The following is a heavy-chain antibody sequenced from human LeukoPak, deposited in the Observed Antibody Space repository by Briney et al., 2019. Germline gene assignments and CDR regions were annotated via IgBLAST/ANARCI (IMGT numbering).Heavy chain of an antibody. CDR2: INHSGST. D-gene: IGHD2-15*01. V-gene: IGHV4-34*01. Sequence: SETLSLTCAVYGGSFSGYYWSWIRQPPGKGLEWIGEINHSGSTNYNPSLKSRVTISVDTSKNQFSLKLSSVTAADTAVYYCARAYTPFYCSGGSCSAYYFDYWGQGTLVTVSS. CDR3: ARAYTPFYCSGGSCSAYYFDY. CDR1: GGSFSGYY. J-gene: IGHJ4*02.